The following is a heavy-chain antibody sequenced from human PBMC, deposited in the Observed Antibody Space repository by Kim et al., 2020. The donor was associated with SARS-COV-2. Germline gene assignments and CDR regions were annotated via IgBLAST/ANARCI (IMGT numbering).Heavy chain of an antibody. CDR1: GLIFSDYG. CDR3: ARDIESKYFDC. D-gene: IGHD1-26*01. J-gene: IGHJ4*02. Sequence: GGSLRLSCAASGLIFSDYGMHWVRQAPGEGLERVALIWHDGSKKFYADSVKGRFTISRDDSKHTLYLQMNSLRDEDTATYYCARDIESKYFDCWGQGTLVTVSS. CDR2: IWHDGSKK. V-gene: IGHV3-33*01.